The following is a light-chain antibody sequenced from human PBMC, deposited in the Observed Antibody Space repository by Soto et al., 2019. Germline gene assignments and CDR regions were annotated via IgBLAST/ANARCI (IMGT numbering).Light chain of an antibody. CDR1: QSVSSRY. CDR3: QQYANLLPT. Sequence: EICLAQSPASLSKNPGERSTLSCRASQSVSSRYLAWYQQKPGQAPRLLIYGASSRATGIPDRFSGSGSGTDFTLTISRLEPEDFAVYYWQQYANLLPTFGQGTKVDIK. J-gene: IGKJ1*01. CDR2: GAS. V-gene: IGKV3-20*01.